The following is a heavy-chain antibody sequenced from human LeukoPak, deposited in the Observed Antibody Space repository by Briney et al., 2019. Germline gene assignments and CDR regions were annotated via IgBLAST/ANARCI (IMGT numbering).Heavy chain of an antibody. J-gene: IGHJ3*02. CDR1: VGSISSSSYY. CDR3: ARAVPDGQNDAFDI. CDR2: IYYSGST. Sequence: SETLSLTCTVSVGSISSSSYYWGWIRQPPGKGLEWIGSIYYSGSTYYNPSLKSRVTISVDTSKNQFSLKLSSVTAADTAVYYCARAVPDGQNDAFDIWGQGTMVTVSS. V-gene: IGHV4-39*01. D-gene: IGHD1-14*01.